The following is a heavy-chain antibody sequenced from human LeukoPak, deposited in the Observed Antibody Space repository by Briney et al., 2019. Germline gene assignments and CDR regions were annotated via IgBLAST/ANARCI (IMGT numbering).Heavy chain of an antibody. CDR1: GGSISSGRYY. Sequence: SETLSLTCNVSGGSISSGRYYWSWIRLPAGKGLEWIGRIFTSGSTNYNPSLKSRVTISLGTSKNQFSLKLSSVTAADTAVYYCATIAVAGHFDYWGQGTLVTVSS. CDR3: ATIAVAGHFDY. J-gene: IGHJ4*02. D-gene: IGHD6-19*01. V-gene: IGHV4-61*02. CDR2: IFTSGST.